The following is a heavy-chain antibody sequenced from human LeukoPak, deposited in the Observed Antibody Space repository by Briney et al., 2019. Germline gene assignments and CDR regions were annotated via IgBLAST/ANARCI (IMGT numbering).Heavy chain of an antibody. CDR3: ARDRGYSYGYVAY. CDR1: GYTFTGYY. Sequence: AASVKVSCKASGYTFTGYYMHWVRQAPGQGLEWMGWINPNSCGTNYAQKFQGRVTMTRDTSNGTAYMELSRLRSDDTAVYFCARDRGYSYGYVAYWGQGTLVTVS. J-gene: IGHJ4*02. CDR2: INPNSCGT. D-gene: IGHD5-18*01. V-gene: IGHV1-2*02.